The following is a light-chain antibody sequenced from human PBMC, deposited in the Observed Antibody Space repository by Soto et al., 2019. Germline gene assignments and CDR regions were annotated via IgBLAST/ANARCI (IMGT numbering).Light chain of an antibody. J-gene: IGLJ3*02. Sequence: QSVLTQPPSASGTPGQRVTISCSGSSCNIGSNTVNWYQQLPGTAPKLLIYSNNQRPSGVPDRFSGSKSGTSASLVISDLQSDDEAVYYCGPWDDSLNGWVFGGGTKLTVL. CDR2: SNN. V-gene: IGLV1-44*01. CDR1: SCNIGSNT. CDR3: GPWDDSLNGWV.